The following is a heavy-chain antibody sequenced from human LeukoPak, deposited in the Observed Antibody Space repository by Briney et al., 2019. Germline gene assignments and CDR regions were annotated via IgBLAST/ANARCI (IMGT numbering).Heavy chain of an antibody. CDR1: GFTFSDYY. CDR3: ARDRSAGIGFWFDP. CDR2: ISSSGSTI. J-gene: IGHJ5*02. Sequence: PGGSLRLSCAASGFTFSDYYMSWIRQAPGKGLEWVSYISSSGSTIYYADSVKGRFTISRDNAKNSLYLQMNSLRAEDTAVYYCARDRSAGIGFWFDPWGQGTLVTVSS. D-gene: IGHD6-13*01. V-gene: IGHV3-11*01.